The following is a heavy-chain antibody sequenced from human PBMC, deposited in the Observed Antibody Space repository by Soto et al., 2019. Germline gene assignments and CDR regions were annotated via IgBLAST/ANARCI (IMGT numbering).Heavy chain of an antibody. J-gene: IGHJ4*02. CDR1: GGSISSSNW. CDR3: ARREIQGPIDY. V-gene: IGHV4-28*01. D-gene: IGHD1-26*01. CDR2: IYYSGTT. Sequence: SETLSLTCTVSGGSISSSNWWGWIRQPPGRGLEWIGYIYYSGTTYYNPSLKSRVTMSVDTSKNQFSLKLTSVTAVDTAVYYCARREIQGPIDYWGQGTLVTVSS.